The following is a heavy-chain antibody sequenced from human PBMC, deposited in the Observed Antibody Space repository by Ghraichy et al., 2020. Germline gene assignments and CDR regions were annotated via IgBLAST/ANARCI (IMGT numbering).Heavy chain of an antibody. CDR3: ARDITGYYFLDY. CDR1: GFIFSDHY. J-gene: IGHJ4*02. Sequence: GGSLRLSCAASGFIFSDHYMDWVRQAPGKRLEWVGLIRNKANSYTTEYAASVKGRFTISRDDSTNSLYLQMNSLKTEDTAVYYCARDITGYYFLDYWGQGTLVTVSS. D-gene: IGHD3-9*01. V-gene: IGHV3-72*01. CDR2: IRNKANSYTT.